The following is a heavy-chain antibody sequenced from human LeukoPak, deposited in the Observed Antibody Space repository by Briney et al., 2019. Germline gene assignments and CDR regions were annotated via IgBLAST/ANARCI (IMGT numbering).Heavy chain of an antibody. V-gene: IGHV4-59*02. CDR3: ARTLMSFDI. Sequence: SETLSLTCTVSGGSVSSYYWSWIRQPPGKGLEWIGYIYYSGSTNYNPSLKSRVTISVDTSKNQFSLKLSSVTAADTAVYYCARTLMSFDIWGQGTMVTVSS. J-gene: IGHJ3*02. CDR1: GGSVSSYY. D-gene: IGHD3-16*01. CDR2: IYYSGST.